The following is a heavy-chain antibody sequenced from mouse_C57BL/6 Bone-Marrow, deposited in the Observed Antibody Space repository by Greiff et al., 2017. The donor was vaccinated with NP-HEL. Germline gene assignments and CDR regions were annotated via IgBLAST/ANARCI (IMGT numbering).Heavy chain of an antibody. Sequence: VQLVESGAELVRPGASVTLSCKASGYTFTDYEMHWVKQTPVHGLEWTGAIDPETGGTAYNQKFKGKAILTADKSSSTAYMELRSLTSEDSAVYYCTRGGLLRLDYWGQGTALTVSS. CDR3: TRGGLLRLDY. D-gene: IGHD2-3*01. V-gene: IGHV1-15*01. CDR1: GYTFTDYE. CDR2: IDPETGGT. J-gene: IGHJ2*01.